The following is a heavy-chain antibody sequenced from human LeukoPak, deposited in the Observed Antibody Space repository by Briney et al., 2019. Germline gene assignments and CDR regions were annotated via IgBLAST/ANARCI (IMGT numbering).Heavy chain of an antibody. V-gene: IGHV3-30-3*01. CDR3: ARDRGITIFTYGMDV. CDR1: GFTFSSYA. D-gene: IGHD3-9*01. CDR2: ISYDGSNR. J-gene: IGHJ6*02. Sequence: GGSLRLSCAASGFTFSSYAMHWVRQAPGKGLEWVAVISYDGSNRYYADSVKGRFTISRDNSKNTLYLQMNSLRAEDTAVYYCARDRGITIFTYGMDVWGQGTTVTVSS.